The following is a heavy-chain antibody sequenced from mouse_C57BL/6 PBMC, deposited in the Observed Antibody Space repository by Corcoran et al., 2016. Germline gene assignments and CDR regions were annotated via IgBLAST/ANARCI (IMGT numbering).Heavy chain of an antibody. CDR3: AREGYGYPYAMDY. V-gene: IGHV3-6*01. J-gene: IGHJ4*01. CDR2: ISYDGSN. D-gene: IGHD2-2*01. CDR1: GYSITSGYY. Sequence: DVQLQESGPGLVKPSQSLSLTCSVTGYSITSGYYWNWIRQFPGNKLEWMGYISYDGSNNYNPSLKNRISIHRDTSKNQFFLKLNSVTTEDTATYYCAREGYGYPYAMDYWGQGTSVTVSS.